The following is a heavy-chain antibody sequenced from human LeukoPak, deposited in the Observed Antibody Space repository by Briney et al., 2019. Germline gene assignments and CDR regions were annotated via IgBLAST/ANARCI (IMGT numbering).Heavy chain of an antibody. J-gene: IGHJ6*03. D-gene: IGHD2-15*01. CDR3: ATTLGYCSGGSCLLPYYYYYMDV. CDR2: INHRGTT. V-gene: IGHV4-34*01. Sequence: SETLSLTCAVSGGSFSGYFWNWIRQPPGKGLEWIGEINHRGTTNYSPSLMSRVTISVDTSKNQFSLKLSSVTAADTAVYYCATTLGYCSGGSCLLPYYYYYMDVWGKGTTVTVSS. CDR1: GGSFSGYF.